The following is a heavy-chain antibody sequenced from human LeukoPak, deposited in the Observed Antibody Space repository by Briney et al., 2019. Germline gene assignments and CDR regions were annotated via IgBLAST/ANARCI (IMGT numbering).Heavy chain of an antibody. D-gene: IGHD1-26*01. V-gene: IGHV4-4*07. J-gene: IGHJ2*01. CDR3: ARDWELPSYWYFDL. CDR1: GGSISSYY. CDR2: IYTSGST. Sequence: SETLSHTCTVSGGSISSYYWSWIRQPAGKGLEWIGRIYTSGSTNYNPSLKSRVTMSVDTSKNQFSLKLSSVTAADTAVYYCARDWELPSYWYFDLWGRGTLVTVSS.